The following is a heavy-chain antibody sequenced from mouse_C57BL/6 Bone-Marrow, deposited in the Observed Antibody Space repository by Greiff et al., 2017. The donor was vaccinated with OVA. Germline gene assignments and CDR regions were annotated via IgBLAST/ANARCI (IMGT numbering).Heavy chain of an antibody. Sequence: EVQGVESGGGLVKPGGSLKLSCAASGFTFSSYTMSWVRQTPEKRLEWVATISGGGGNTYYPDSVKGRFTISRDNAKNTLYLQMSSLRSEDTALYYCARHETMVTTRCSFDYWGQGTTLTVSS. D-gene: IGHD2-2*01. V-gene: IGHV5-9*01. CDR1: GFTFSSYT. CDR3: ARHETMVTTRCSFDY. CDR2: ISGGGGNT. J-gene: IGHJ2*01.